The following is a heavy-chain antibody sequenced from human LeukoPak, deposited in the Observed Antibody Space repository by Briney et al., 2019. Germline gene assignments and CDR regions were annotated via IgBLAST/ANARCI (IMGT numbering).Heavy chain of an antibody. Sequence: ASVKVSCKASGYTFTGYFLHWVRQAPGQGLEWMGWINSNSGATHYARKFQGRVTMTRDTSISTAYMELSRLRSDDTAVYYCARDSFGHDNDFDYWGQGTLVTVSS. CDR2: INSNSGAT. V-gene: IGHV1-2*02. J-gene: IGHJ4*02. D-gene: IGHD3-16*01. CDR3: ARDSFGHDNDFDY. CDR1: GYTFTGYF.